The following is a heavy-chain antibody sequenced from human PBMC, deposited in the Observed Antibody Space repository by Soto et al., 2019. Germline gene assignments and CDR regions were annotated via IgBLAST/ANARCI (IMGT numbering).Heavy chain of an antibody. D-gene: IGHD3-22*01. CDR2: ISSSTTTI. J-gene: IGHJ4*02. CDR1: GFTFSNFD. V-gene: IGHV3-48*02. Sequence: EVQLVESGGDLVQPGGSLRLSCTASGFTFSNFDINWVRQAPGKGLEWISYISSSTTTIFYADSVKGRFTISRDNAKNSLYLQMNSLRDEDTAVYYCARETSTYYYDSSAYLGFDYWGQGTLVTVSS. CDR3: ARETSTYYYDSSAYLGFDY.